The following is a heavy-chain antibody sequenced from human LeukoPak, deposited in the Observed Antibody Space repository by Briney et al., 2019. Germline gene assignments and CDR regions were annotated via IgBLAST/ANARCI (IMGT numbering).Heavy chain of an antibody. V-gene: IGHV3-23*01. CDR3: ARRSVTTFDY. J-gene: IGHJ4*02. Sequence: GNDGSTYYADSVKGRFTISRVNSKNTLYLQMSSLRADDTAVYYCARRSVTTFDYWGQGTLVTVSS. CDR2: GNDGST. D-gene: IGHD4-17*01.